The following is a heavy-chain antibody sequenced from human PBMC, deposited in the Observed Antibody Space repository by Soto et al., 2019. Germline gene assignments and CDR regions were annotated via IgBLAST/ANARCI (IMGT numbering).Heavy chain of an antibody. J-gene: IGHJ6*02. Sequence: GGSLRLSCAASGFTFDDYGMSWVRQAPGKGLEWVSGINWNGGSTGYADSVKGRFTISRDNAKNSLYLQMNSLRAEDTALYYCARSKGYYGSGSYYLPSEYGMDVWGQGTTVTVSS. CDR3: ARSKGYYGSGSYYLPSEYGMDV. CDR2: INWNGGST. V-gene: IGHV3-20*04. D-gene: IGHD3-10*01. CDR1: GFTFDDYG.